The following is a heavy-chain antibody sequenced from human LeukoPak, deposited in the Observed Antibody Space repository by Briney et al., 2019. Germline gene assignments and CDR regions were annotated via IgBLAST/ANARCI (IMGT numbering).Heavy chain of an antibody. V-gene: IGHV1-24*01. CDR1: GYTLTELS. CDR3: ATVQAYTAMAFDY. Sequence: ASVKVSCKVSGYTLTELSMQWVRQAPGKGLEWMGGFDPEDGETIYAQKFQGRVTMTEDTSTDTAYMELSSLRSEDTAVYYCATVQAYTAMAFDYWGQGTLVTVSS. D-gene: IGHD5-18*01. CDR2: FDPEDGET. J-gene: IGHJ4*02.